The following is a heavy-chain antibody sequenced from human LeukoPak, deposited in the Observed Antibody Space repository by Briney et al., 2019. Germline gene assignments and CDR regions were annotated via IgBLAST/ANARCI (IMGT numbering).Heavy chain of an antibody. Sequence: GGSLRLSCAASGFTFSNAWMSWVRQAPGKGLEWVGRIKSKTDGGTTDYAAPVKGRFTISRDDSKNTLYLQMNSLKTEDTAVYYCTTARQWLVGGVYWGQGTLVTVSS. J-gene: IGHJ4*02. D-gene: IGHD6-19*01. CDR2: IKSKTDGGTT. CDR3: TTARQWLVGGVY. V-gene: IGHV3-15*01. CDR1: GFTFSNAW.